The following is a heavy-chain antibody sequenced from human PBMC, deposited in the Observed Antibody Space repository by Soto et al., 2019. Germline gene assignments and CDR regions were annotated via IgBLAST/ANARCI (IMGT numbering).Heavy chain of an antibody. CDR3: ARAPELGYHLPPGGYYMDV. CDR1: GYTFTGYY. CDR2: INPNSGGT. V-gene: IGHV1-2*04. J-gene: IGHJ6*03. D-gene: IGHD2-2*01. Sequence: GASVKVSSKASGYTFTGYYMHWVRHAPGQGLEWMGWINPNSGGTNYAQKFQGWVTMTRDTSISTAYMELSRLRSDDTAVYYCARAPELGYHLPPGGYYMDVWGKGTTVTVSS.